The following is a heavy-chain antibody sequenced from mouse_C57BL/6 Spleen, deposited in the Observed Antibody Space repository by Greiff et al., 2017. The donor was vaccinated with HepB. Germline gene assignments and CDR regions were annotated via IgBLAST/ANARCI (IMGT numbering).Heavy chain of an antibody. V-gene: IGHV3-6*01. Sequence: EVKLQESGPGLVKPSQSLSLTCSVTGYSITSGYYWNWIRQFPGNKLEWMGYISYDGSNNYNPSLKNRISITRDTSKNQFFLKLNSVTTEDTATYCCARAGRGCFDYWGQGTTLTVSS. CDR1: GYSITSGYY. CDR3: ARAGRGCFDY. D-gene: IGHD4-1*01. J-gene: IGHJ2*01. CDR2: ISYDGSN.